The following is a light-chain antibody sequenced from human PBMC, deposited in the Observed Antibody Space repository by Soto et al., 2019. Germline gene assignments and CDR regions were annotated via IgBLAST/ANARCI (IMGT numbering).Light chain of an antibody. J-gene: IGLJ3*02. CDR1: TSDVGSYNY. CDR2: DVR. V-gene: IGLV2-11*01. CDR3: CSYAGSYVWV. Sequence: QSALTQPRSVSGSPGQSVSISCTGTTSDVGSYNYVSWYQQHPGKAPRLMIYDVRKRPSGVPDRFSGSKSGNTASLTISGLRAEDEADYYCCSYAGSYVWVFGGGTKLTLL.